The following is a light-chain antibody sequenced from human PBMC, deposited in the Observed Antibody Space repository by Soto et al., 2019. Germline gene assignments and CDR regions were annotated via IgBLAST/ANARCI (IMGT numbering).Light chain of an antibody. J-gene: IGKJ3*01. CDR2: DAS. Sequence: DIQMTQSPSTLSASVGDRVTITCRASQSISSWLAWYQQKPGKAPKLLIYDASSLESGVPSRFSGSGSGTEFSLTIISLQPDDFATYYCQQYNSYWAFTFGPGTKVDIK. CDR3: QQYNSYWAFT. CDR1: QSISSW. V-gene: IGKV1-5*01.